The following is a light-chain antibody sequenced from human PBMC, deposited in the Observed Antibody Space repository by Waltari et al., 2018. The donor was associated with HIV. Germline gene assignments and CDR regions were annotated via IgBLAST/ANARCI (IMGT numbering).Light chain of an antibody. CDR2: TNT. J-gene: IGLJ2*01. CDR3: QSCDRLSALPI. V-gene: IGLV1-40*01. Sequence: SALTQPPSVSGAPGQRVTISCTGLRSTNFRTTYDVHWYQHVPGNDPRLIISTNTNRPSGVPDRFSASKSGTSASLAILGLQAEDEADYYCQSCDRLSALPIFGGGTRLTV. CDR1: RSTNFRTTYD.